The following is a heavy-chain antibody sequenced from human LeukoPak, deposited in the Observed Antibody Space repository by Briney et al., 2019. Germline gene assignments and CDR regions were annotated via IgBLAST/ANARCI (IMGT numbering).Heavy chain of an antibody. CDR1: GYTFTSYG. CDR2: ISAYNGNT. Sequence: ASVKVSCKASGYTFTSYGISWVRQAPGQGLEWVGWISAYNGNTNYAQKLQGRVTMTTDTSTSTAYMELRSLRSDDTAVYYCARGGGLDSSGYFRLRSEEKPIDYWGQGTLVTVSS. CDR3: ARGGGLDSSGYFRLRSEEKPIDY. D-gene: IGHD3-22*01. V-gene: IGHV1-18*01. J-gene: IGHJ4*02.